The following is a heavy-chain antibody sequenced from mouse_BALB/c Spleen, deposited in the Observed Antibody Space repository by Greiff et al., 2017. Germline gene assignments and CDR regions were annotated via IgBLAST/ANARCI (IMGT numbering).Heavy chain of an antibody. V-gene: IGHV5-12-1*01. CDR2: ISSGGGST. Sequence: DVMLVESGGGLVKPGGSLKLSCAASGFAFSSYDMSWVRQTPEKRLEWVAYISSGGGSTYYPDTVKGRFTISRDNAKNTLYLQMSSLKSEDTAMYYCARHGPYYYGSSYHAMDYWGQGTSVTVSS. D-gene: IGHD1-1*01. J-gene: IGHJ4*01. CDR1: GFAFSSYD. CDR3: ARHGPYYYGSSYHAMDY.